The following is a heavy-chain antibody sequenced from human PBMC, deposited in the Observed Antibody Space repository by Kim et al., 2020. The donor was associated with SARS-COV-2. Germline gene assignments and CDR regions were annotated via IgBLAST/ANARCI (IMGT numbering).Heavy chain of an antibody. J-gene: IGHJ3*02. Sequence: SETLSLTCTVSGGSISSSSYYWGWIRQPPGKGLEWIGSIYYSGSTYYNPSLKSRVTISVDTSKNQFSLKLSSVTAADTAVYYCARILAYDYVWGSYRQDAFDIWGQGTMVTVSS. D-gene: IGHD3-16*02. CDR3: ARILAYDYVWGSYRQDAFDI. CDR2: IYYSGST. V-gene: IGHV4-39*01. CDR1: GGSISSSSYY.